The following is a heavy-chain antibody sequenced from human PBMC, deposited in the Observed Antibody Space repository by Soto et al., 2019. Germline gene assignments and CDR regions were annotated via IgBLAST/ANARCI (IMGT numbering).Heavy chain of an antibody. CDR3: ARGDRYHYAY. D-gene: IGHD5-12*01. Sequence: ETLCLTCTVCGGSISSYYWSWIRRPPGKGLEWIGYIYYSGSTNYNPSLKRRVTISVDTSKNQFSLKLSSVTAADTAVYYCARGDRYHYAYWGQGTLLTVSS. V-gene: IGHV4-59*01. J-gene: IGHJ4*02. CDR1: GGSISSYY. CDR2: IYYSGST.